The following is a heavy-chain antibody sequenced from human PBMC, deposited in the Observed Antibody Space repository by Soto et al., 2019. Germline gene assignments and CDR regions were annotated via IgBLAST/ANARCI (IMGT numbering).Heavy chain of an antibody. J-gene: IGHJ6*02. CDR1: GFTFSSYG. CDR3: ASRGSYGDYYYSGMDV. D-gene: IGHD5-18*01. Sequence: PGGSLRLSCAASGFTFSSYGMHWVRQAPGKWLEWVAVIWYDGSNKYYADSVKGRFTISRDNSKNTLYLQMNSLRAEDTAVYYCASRGSYGDYYYSGMDVWGQGTTVTVSS. V-gene: IGHV3-33*01. CDR2: IWYDGSNK.